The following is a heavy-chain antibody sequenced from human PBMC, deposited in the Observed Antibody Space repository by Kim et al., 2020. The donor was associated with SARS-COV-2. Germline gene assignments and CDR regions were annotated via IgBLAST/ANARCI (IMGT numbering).Heavy chain of an antibody. CDR3: AKDAGYYDILTGRSYYYGLEV. J-gene: IGHJ6*02. CDR1: WFTVSSNY. D-gene: IGHD3-9*01. CDR2: IYSGGAT. V-gene: IGHV3-53*01. Sequence: GGSLRLSCAASWFTVSSNYMSWVRQAPGKGLEWVSIIYSGGATYHADSVKGRFTVSRDNSKNTLYLQMNSLRVEDTAVYYCAKDAGYYDILTGRSYYYGLEVWGQGTTVTVSS.